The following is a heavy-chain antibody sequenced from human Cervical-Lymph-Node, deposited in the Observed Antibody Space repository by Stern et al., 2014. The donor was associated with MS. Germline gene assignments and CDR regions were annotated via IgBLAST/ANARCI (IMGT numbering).Heavy chain of an antibody. D-gene: IGHD2-15*01. CDR1: GYTFTSYG. CDR2: ISAYKGNT. CDR3: ARGRLGSENAFDI. J-gene: IGHJ3*02. Sequence: QLVQSGAEVKKPGASVKVSCKASGYTFTSYGISWVRQAPGQGLEWMGWISAYKGNTNYAPQRQGRVTMTPDTSTSTAYMELRSLRSDDTAVYYCARGRLGSENAFDIWCQGTMVTVSS. V-gene: IGHV1-18*01.